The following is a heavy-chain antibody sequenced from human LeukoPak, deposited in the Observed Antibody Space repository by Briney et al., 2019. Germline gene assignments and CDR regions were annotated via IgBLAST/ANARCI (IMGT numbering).Heavy chain of an antibody. D-gene: IGHD3-9*01. CDR2: ISYDGNNK. CDR1: GFTFSSYA. J-gene: IGHJ4*02. V-gene: IGHV3-30-3*01. CDR3: ARSPYYDILAGFYYSFDY. Sequence: GGSLRLSCAASGFTFSSYAMHWVRQAPGKGLEWVADISYDGNNKYYADSVKGRLTISRDNSKSTLYLQMNSLRAEDTATYYCARSPYYDILAGFYYSFDYWGQGTLVTVSS.